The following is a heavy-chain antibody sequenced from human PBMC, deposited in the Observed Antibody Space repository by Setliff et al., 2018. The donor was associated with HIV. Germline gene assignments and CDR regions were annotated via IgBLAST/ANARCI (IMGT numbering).Heavy chain of an antibody. D-gene: IGHD4-17*01. V-gene: IGHV4-34*01. CDR3: AGRAYGPLEH. J-gene: IGHJ4*02. CDR2: INQRGST. CDR1: NASFSDYY. Sequence: PSETLSLTCAVYNASFSDYYRGWIRQAPGKGLEWIGEINQRGSTNYNSSLRSRVTMSINLSKNQFSLKLTSVTAADTAVYYCAGRAYGPLEHWGQGNQVTVPQ.